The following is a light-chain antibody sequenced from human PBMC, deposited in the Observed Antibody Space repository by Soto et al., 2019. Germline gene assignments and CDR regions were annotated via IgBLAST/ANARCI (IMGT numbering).Light chain of an antibody. CDR2: LVNSGSY. CDR3: ETWDTDTHRV. J-gene: IGLJ2*01. CDR1: SGHRTYI. V-gene: IGLV4-60*02. Sequence: QSVLTQSSSASASLGSSVKLTCSLTSGHRTYIIAWHQQQAGKAPRYLMKLVNSGSYSKASGVPDRFSGSSSGADRYLTISNLQFEDEADYYCETWDTDTHRVFGGGTKLTVL.